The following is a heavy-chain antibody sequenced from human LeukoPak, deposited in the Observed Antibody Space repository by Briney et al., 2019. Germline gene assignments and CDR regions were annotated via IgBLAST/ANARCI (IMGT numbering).Heavy chain of an antibody. CDR1: GCTFSSYA. J-gene: IGHJ4*02. D-gene: IGHD2-2*01. CDR3: AILGYCSSTSCYSGFDY. V-gene: IGHV1-69*04. Sequence: ASVTVSCKASGCTFSSYAISWVRQATGQGLEWMGMIIPILGIANYAQKFQGRVTITADKSTSTAYMELSSLRPEDTAVYYCAILGYCSSTSCYSGFDYWGKGTLATVSS. CDR2: IIPILGIA.